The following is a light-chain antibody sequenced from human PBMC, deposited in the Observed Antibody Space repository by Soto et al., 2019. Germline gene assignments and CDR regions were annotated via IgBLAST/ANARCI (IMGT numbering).Light chain of an antibody. J-gene: IGKJ2*01. CDR2: AAS. V-gene: IGKV1-39*01. CDR1: QTVKNY. CDR3: QQSYSDRQT. Sequence: DIQLTQSPSSLSASVGDTVTITCRAGQTVKNYLNWYQLKPGKVPKLLIYAASSLQNGVPARFVGGASGTDFTLTIITLQPEDCATYYCQQSYSDRQTFGQGNKLDI.